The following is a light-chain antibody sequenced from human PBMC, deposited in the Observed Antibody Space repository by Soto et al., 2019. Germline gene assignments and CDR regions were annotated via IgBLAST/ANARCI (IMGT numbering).Light chain of an antibody. Sequence: DIQMTQSPSTLSASVGDRVTITCRASQSVSNWLAWYQQKPGKAPKLLIYGASNLESGVPSRFSGSGSGTEFTLTISSLQPDDFAPYYCQQYNSWTFGQGTKVEIK. CDR1: QSVSNW. CDR2: GAS. J-gene: IGKJ1*01. CDR3: QQYNSWT. V-gene: IGKV1-5*01.